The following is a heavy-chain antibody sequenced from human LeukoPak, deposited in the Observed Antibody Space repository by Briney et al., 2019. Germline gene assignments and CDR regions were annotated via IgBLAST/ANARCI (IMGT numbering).Heavy chain of an antibody. CDR1: GFTFSSYS. J-gene: IGHJ4*02. Sequence: PGGSLRLSCAASGFTFSSYSMNWVRQAPGKGLEWVSYISSSSSTIYYADSVKGRFTISRDNAKNSLYLQMSSLRAEDTAVYYCARENAYYGSGSYYPVWGQGTLVTVSS. V-gene: IGHV3-48*04. CDR2: ISSSSSTI. D-gene: IGHD3-10*01. CDR3: ARENAYYGSGSYYPV.